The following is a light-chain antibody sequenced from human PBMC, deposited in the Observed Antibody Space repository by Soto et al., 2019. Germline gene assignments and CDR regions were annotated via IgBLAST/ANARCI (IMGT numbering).Light chain of an antibody. V-gene: IGKV1-39*01. J-gene: IGKJ4*01. CDR1: QSIGRF. CDR3: QHSYSTPPS. Sequence: DIQMTQSPSSLSASIGDRVSIPCRASQSIGRFLNWYQQRPGQAPKLLVSDASSLQSGVPSRFSGSGSGTDFSLTISSLQPEDLATYYCQHSYSTPPSFGGGTKVDIK. CDR2: DAS.